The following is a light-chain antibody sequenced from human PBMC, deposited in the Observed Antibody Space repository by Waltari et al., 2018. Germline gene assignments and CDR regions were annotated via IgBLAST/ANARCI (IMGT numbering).Light chain of an antibody. CDR1: SSNIGSNY. V-gene: IGLV1-47*01. CDR2: RNN. CDR3: AAWDDSLSGVV. Sequence: QSVLTQPPSASGTPGQRVTLPCSGSSSNIGSNYVYWYQQLPGTAPKLLIYRNNQRPSGVPDRFSGSKSGTSASLAISGLRSEDEADYYCAAWDDSLSGVVFGGGTKLTLL. J-gene: IGLJ2*01.